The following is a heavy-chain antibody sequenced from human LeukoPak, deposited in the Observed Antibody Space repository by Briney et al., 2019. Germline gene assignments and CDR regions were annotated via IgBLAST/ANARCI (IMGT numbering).Heavy chain of an antibody. D-gene: IGHD2/OR15-2a*01. CDR1: GFTFSSYG. CDR3: AREGPRGNSQFDY. Sequence: GRSLRLSCAASGFTFSSYGMHWVRQAPGKGLEWVALIWYDGSNKYYADSVKGRLTISRDNSKNTLYLQMNGLRAEDTAVYYCAREGPRGNSQFDYWGQGTLVTVSS. V-gene: IGHV3-33*01. J-gene: IGHJ4*02. CDR2: IWYDGSNK.